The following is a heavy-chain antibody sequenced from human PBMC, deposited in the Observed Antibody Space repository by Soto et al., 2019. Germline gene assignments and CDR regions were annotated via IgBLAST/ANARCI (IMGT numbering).Heavy chain of an antibody. V-gene: IGHV3-11*06. J-gene: IGHJ6*02. Sequence: SXGSLRRYSADAGFTFSDSYMSWIRQAPRKGLEWVSYISSSSSYPNYAHSVQGRFTISRDNAKNSLYLPMNSLRAEDPAVYYCARDWTAYYNWNHVAMHVWGQGTTVTVSS. CDR1: GFTFSDSY. D-gene: IGHD1-20*01. CDR3: ARDWTAYYNWNHVAMHV. CDR2: ISSSSSYP.